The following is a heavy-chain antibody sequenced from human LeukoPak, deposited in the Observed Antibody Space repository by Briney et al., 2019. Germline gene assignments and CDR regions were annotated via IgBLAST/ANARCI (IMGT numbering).Heavy chain of an antibody. Sequence: PSETLSLTCTVSGSSISSRDYYWTWIRQPPGKGLEWIGYIYYSGSTYYNPSLKSRVTISVDTSKNQFSLKLSSVTAADTAVYYCARAMVRGVEFDYWGQGTLVTVSS. V-gene: IGHV4-30-4*01. D-gene: IGHD3-10*01. CDR1: GSSISSRDYY. CDR2: IYYSGST. J-gene: IGHJ4*02. CDR3: ARAMVRGVEFDY.